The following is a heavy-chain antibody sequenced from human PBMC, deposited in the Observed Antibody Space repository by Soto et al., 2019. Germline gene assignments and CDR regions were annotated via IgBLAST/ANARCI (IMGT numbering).Heavy chain of an antibody. CDR2: IYYRADT. V-gene: IGHV4-38-2*02. Sequence: SETLSLTCSVSGYSISSGFYWDWIRQPPGKELEWIGSIYYRADTYYNPSPNGSITISLDTSKNQFSLRLNSVPAADTAVYYCARGEVRGVIATGLDYWGQGALVTVSS. D-gene: IGHD3-10*01. CDR3: ARGEVRGVIATGLDY. J-gene: IGHJ4*02. CDR1: GYSISSGFY.